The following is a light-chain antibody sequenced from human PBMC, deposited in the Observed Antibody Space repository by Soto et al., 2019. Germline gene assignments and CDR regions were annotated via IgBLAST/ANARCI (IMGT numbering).Light chain of an antibody. CDR3: QHRSNWPPIT. J-gene: IGKJ5*01. V-gene: IGKV3D-15*01. CDR2: GAS. CDR1: QSVFSN. Sequence: DIVMTQSPPTLSVSPGERATLSCRSSQSVFSNLAWYQKKPGQAPRLLIYGASTRATGIPARFSGSGSGTEFTLTISSLEPEDFAVYYCQHRSNWPPITFGQGTRLEIK.